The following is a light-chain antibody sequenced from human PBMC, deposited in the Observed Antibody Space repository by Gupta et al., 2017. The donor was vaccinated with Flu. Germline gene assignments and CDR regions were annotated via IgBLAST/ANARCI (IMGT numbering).Light chain of an antibody. Sequence: DIHMTQSPSSLSASVGDRVTITCRASQRISSYLNWYQQKPGKAPKLLIYAASSLQSGVPSRFSGSGSGTDFTLTISRLQPEDFATYYCQQCYSNPHNFGQGTXMEIK. CDR1: QRISSY. J-gene: IGKJ2*01. V-gene: IGKV1-39*01. CDR2: AAS. CDR3: QQCYSNPHN.